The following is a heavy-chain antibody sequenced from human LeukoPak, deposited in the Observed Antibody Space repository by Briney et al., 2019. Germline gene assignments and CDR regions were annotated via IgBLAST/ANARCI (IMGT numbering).Heavy chain of an antibody. D-gene: IGHD3-3*01. J-gene: IGHJ6*03. Sequence: SETLSLTCTVSGGSISDYFWSWVRQSPGKGLEWIGFMHHSGSANSNPSLRSRVTISMDTSKNQFSLKMTSVTAADTAVYYCARGASDFWSGYYLNYYMDVRGKGTTVTVSS. V-gene: IGHV4-59*12. CDR1: GGSISDYF. CDR3: ARGASDFWSGYYLNYYMDV. CDR2: MHHSGSA.